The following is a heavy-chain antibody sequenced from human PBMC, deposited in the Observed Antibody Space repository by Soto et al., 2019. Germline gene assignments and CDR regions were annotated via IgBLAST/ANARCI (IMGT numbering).Heavy chain of an antibody. J-gene: IGHJ5*02. V-gene: IGHV4-59*01. CDR2: IYYSGST. CDR3: ARQNTIFGVVDGGFDP. CDR1: GGSISSYY. D-gene: IGHD3-3*01. Sequence: TSETLSLTCTVSGGSISSYYLSWIRQPPGKGLEWIGYIYYSGSTNYNPSLKSRVTISVDTSKNQFSLKLSSVTAADTAVYYCARQNTIFGVVDGGFDPWGQGTLVTVSS.